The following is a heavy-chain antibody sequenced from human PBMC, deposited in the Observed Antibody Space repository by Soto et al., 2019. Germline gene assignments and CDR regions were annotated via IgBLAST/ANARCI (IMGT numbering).Heavy chain of an antibody. CDR2: IYYSGST. CDR3: ARDRGCTNGVCYRYYYYYGMDV. CDR1: GGSISSGDYY. J-gene: IGHJ6*02. D-gene: IGHD2-8*01. V-gene: IGHV4-30-4*01. Sequence: QVQLQESGPGLVKPSQTLFLTCTVSGGSISSGDYYWSWIRQPPGKGLEWIGYIYYSGSTYYNPSLKSRVTISVDTSKNQFSLKLSSVTAADTAVYYCARDRGCTNGVCYRYYYYYGMDVWGQGTTVTVSS.